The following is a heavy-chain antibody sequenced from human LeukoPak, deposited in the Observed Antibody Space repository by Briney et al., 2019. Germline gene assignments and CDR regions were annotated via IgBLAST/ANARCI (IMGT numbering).Heavy chain of an antibody. CDR1: GGSISSYY. CDR3: ARGGGTSAFNRPHDY. J-gene: IGHJ4*02. CDR2: INHSGST. D-gene: IGHD6-6*01. V-gene: IGHV4-34*01. Sequence: PSETLSLTCTVSGGSISSYYWSWIRQPPGKALEWIGEINHSGSTNYHPSLKSRATISVDTSKNQFSLKLSSVTAADTAVHYCARGGGTSAFNRPHDYWGQGTLVTVSS.